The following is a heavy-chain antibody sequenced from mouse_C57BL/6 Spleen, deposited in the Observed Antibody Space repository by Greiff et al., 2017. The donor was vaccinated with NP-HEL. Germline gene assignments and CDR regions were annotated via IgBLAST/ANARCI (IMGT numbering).Heavy chain of an antibody. D-gene: IGHD1-1*01. V-gene: IGHV1-15*01. CDR1: GYTFTDYE. CDR3: TRAFITPVVSPYYFYY. CDR2: IDPETGGT. J-gene: IGHJ2*01. Sequence: QVQLQQSGAELVRPGASVTLSCKASGYTFTDYEMHWVKQTPVHGLEWIGAIDPETGGTAYNQKFKGKAILTADKSSSTAYMELRSLTSEDSAVYYCTRAFITPVVSPYYFYYWGQGTTLTVSS.